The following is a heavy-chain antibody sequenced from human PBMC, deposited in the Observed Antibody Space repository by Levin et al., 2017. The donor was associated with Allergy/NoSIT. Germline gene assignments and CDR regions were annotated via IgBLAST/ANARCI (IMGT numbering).Heavy chain of an antibody. D-gene: IGHD6-13*01. CDR2: IYYSGST. J-gene: IGHJ4*02. CDR3: ARDAYGSSYFDS. Sequence: RASETLSLTCSVSGGSMRSYYWSWIRQPPGKGLEWIGYIYYSGSTNYNPSLKSRVTISVDTSKNQFSLKLSSVTAADTAVYYCARDAYGSSYFDSWGQGTLVTVSS. CDR1: GGSMRSYY. V-gene: IGHV4-59*01.